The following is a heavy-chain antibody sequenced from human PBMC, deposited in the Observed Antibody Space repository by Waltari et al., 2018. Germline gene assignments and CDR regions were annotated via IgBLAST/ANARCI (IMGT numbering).Heavy chain of an antibody. CDR3: AKERGGLGYCSGHNCYRFDY. CDR2: ISTSGNST. J-gene: IGHJ4*02. Sequence: EVQLSESGGGLVQPGGSLRLSCAASGFTFSSYAMTWVRPAPGKGLEWVSAISTSGNSTSYADSVKGRFTISRDNSKKTLYLQMNSLRAEDTAVYYCAKERGGLGYCSGHNCYRFDYWGQGTLVTVSS. D-gene: IGHD2-15*01. CDR1: GFTFSSYA. V-gene: IGHV3-23*01.